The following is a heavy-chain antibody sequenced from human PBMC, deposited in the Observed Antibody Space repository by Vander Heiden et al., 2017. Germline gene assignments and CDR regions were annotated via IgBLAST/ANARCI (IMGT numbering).Heavy chain of an antibody. CDR2: ISGGGGFT. J-gene: IGHJ3*02. CDR3: ARTGNRNVLDI. V-gene: IGHV3-23*01. D-gene: IGHD3-10*01. Sequence: EVQLLESGGGLAQPGVSLTVSCTASGFTFGSFVLNWVRPAPGKGREWVSDISGGGGFTYYIDSVKGRFTISRDSAQNSMWLQMNELRVEDTAVYYCARTGNRNVLDIWGQGTMVTVSS. CDR1: GFTFGSFV.